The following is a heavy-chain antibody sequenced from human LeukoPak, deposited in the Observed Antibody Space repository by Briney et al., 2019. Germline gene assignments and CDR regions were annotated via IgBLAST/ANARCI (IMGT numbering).Heavy chain of an antibody. J-gene: IGHJ6*02. Sequence: GGSLRLSCAASGFTFITYAMTWVPQAPGKGLDWVSTISAGGAGTYYADSVKGRFTISRDNSKNTLYLQMNSLRAEDTALYYCVKGYSSGWTREYYGMDVWGQGTTVTVSS. CDR3: VKGYSSGWTREYYGMDV. CDR2: ISAGGAGT. D-gene: IGHD6-19*01. V-gene: IGHV3-23*01. CDR1: GFTFITYA.